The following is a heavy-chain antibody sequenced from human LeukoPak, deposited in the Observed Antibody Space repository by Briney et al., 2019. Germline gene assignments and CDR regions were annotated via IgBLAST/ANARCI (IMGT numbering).Heavy chain of an antibody. D-gene: IGHD3-10*01. CDR2: IYYSGST. Sequence: SETLSLTCTVSGGSISSYYWSWIRQPPGKGLEWIGYIYYSGSTYYNPSLKSRLTISADTSKNQFSLKLRSVTAADTAVYYCARETHDPTMIRGVVDYWGRGTLVTVSS. CDR3: ARETHDPTMIRGVVDY. V-gene: IGHV4-59*12. CDR1: GGSISSYY. J-gene: IGHJ4*02.